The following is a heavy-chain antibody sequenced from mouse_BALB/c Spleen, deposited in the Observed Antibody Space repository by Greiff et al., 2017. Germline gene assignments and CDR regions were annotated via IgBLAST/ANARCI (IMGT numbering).Heavy chain of an antibody. D-gene: IGHD2-1*01. CDR2: IDPANGNT. CDR3: ARGGNYVGLFAD. Sequence: EVQLQQSGAELVKPGASVKLSCTASGFNIKDTYMHWVKQRPEQGLEWIGRIDPANGNTKYDPKFQGKATITADTSSNTAYLQLSSLTSEDTAVYYCARGGNYVGLFADWGQGTLVTVSA. CDR1: GFNIKDTY. J-gene: IGHJ3*01. V-gene: IGHV14-3*02.